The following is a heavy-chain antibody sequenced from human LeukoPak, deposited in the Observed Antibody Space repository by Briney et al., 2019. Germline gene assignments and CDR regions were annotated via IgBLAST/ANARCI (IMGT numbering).Heavy chain of an antibody. CDR2: IIPIFGTA. CDR3: ARDLGGSYR. V-gene: IGHV1-69*05. CDR1: GGTFSSYA. J-gene: IGHJ4*02. D-gene: IGHD1-26*01. Sequence: VASVKVSCKASGGTFSSYAISLVRQAPGQGLEWMGRIIPIFGTANYAQKFQGRVTITTDESTSTAYMELSNLRSEDTAVYYCARDLGGSYRWGQGTLVTVSS.